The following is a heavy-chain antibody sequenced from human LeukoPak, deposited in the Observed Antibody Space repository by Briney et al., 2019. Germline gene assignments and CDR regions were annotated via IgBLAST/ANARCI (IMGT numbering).Heavy chain of an antibody. J-gene: IGHJ4*02. Sequence: SQTLSLTCTVSGGSINNGDYFWSWIRQSPGMGVEWLGDIYYSGSTYYNPSLKSRVVMSMDTSKNQFSLKLNSVIAADTAVYYCAREARYYGSPIDWGQGSLVIVSS. D-gene: IGHD3-10*01. V-gene: IGHV4-30-4*01. CDR1: GGSINNGDYF. CDR2: IYYSGST. CDR3: AREARYYGSPID.